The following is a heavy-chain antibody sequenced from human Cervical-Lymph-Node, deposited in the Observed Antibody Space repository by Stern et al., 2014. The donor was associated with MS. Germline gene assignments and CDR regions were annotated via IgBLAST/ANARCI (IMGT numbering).Heavy chain of an antibody. D-gene: IGHD1-7*01. CDR3: ARDWRTGTTAFDI. J-gene: IGHJ3*02. CDR2: IIPILGIA. Sequence: QDQLVQSGAEVKKPGSSVKVSCKASGGTFSSYTISWVRQAPGQGLEWMGRIIPILGIANYAQKFQGRVTITADKSTSTAYMELSSLRSEDTAVYYCARDWRTGTTAFDIWGQGTMVTVSS. CDR1: GGTFSSYT. V-gene: IGHV1-69*04.